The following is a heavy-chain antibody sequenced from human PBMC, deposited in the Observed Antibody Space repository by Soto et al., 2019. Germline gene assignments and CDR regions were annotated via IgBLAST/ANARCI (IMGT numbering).Heavy chain of an antibody. J-gene: IGHJ3*02. V-gene: IGHV1-46*01. CDR1: GYTFTSYY. CDR2: INPSGGST. D-gene: IGHD3-10*01. Sequence: GASVNVSCKASGYTFTSYYMHWVRQAPGQGLEWMGIINPSGGSTSYAQKFQGGVTITADESTSTAYMELSSLRSEDTAVYYCARDNRERDYYGCSLDAFGIRGQGAMVAVSS. CDR3: ARDNRERDYYGCSLDAFGI.